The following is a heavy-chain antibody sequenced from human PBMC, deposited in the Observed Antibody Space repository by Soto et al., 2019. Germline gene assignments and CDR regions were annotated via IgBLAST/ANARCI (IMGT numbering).Heavy chain of an antibody. Sequence: QVQLQESGPGLVKPSQTLSLTCTVSGGSIRSGGYFWSWIRQHPGKGLECIGYSYYSGSTYYNPSLTSRVTISVETSKHQFSLQLSSVTAADTAVYYCARSVDPWGQGPLVTVSS. V-gene: IGHV4-31*03. CDR2: SYYSGST. CDR3: ARSVDP. CDR1: GGSIRSGGYF. J-gene: IGHJ5*02.